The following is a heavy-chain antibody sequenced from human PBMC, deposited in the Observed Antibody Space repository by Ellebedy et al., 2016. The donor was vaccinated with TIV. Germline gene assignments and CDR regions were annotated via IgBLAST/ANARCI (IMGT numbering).Heavy chain of an antibody. V-gene: IGHV1-69*05. CDR2: IMPIFGTA. CDR3: ARAEMATTD. CDR1: GDTFSSYA. J-gene: IGHJ4*02. Sequence: SVKVSXXASGDTFSSYAISWVRQAPGQGLEWMGGIMPIFGTANYAQKFQGRVTMTRNTSKSTAYMELSSLRSDDTAVYYCARAEMATTDWGQGTLVTVSS. D-gene: IGHD5-24*01.